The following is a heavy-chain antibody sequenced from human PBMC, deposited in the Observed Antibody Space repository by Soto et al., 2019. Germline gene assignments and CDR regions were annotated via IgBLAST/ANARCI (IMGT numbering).Heavy chain of an antibody. CDR1: GYTFTSYG. D-gene: IGHD6-13*01. CDR3: AREAAAGTLDY. Sequence: AASVKVSCKASGYTFTSYGISWVRQAPGQGLEWMGWISAYNGNTNYAQKLQGRVTMTADTSTSTAYMELRSLRSDDTAVYYCAREAAAGTLDYWGQGTLVTVSS. V-gene: IGHV1-18*01. CDR2: ISAYNGNT. J-gene: IGHJ4*02.